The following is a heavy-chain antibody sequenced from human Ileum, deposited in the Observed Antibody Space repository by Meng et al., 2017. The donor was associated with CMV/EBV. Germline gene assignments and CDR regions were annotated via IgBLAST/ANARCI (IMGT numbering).Heavy chain of an antibody. CDR3: ATVGPTPGEYFDF. CDR1: GYSFTSYW. CDR2: IKSKTDGGTT. J-gene: IGHJ4*02. Sequence: GESLKISCKGSGYSFTSYWIGWVRQMPGKGLEWVGRIKSKTDGGTTDFSAPVEGRFTISRDDSENTLFLQMNSLKTEDTAVYYCATVGPTPGEYFDFWGQGILVTVSS. V-gene: IGHV3-15*01.